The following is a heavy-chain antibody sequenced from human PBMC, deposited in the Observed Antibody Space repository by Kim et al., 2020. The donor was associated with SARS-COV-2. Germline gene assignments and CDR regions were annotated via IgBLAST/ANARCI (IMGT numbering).Heavy chain of an antibody. CDR1: GGTFSSYA. CDR2: IIPIFGTA. V-gene: IGHV1-69*13. D-gene: IGHD6-19*01. J-gene: IGHJ3*02. CDR3: ARDRAVAAYDAFDI. Sequence: SVKVSCKASGGTFSSYAISWVRQAPGQGLEWMGGIIPIFGTANYAQKFQGRDTITADESTSTAYMELSSLRSEDTAVYYCARDRAVAAYDAFDIWGQGTMVTVSS.